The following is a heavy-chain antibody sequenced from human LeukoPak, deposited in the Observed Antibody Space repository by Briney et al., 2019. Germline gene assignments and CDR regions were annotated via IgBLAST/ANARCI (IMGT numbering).Heavy chain of an antibody. Sequence: PGGSLRLSCAASGFTFSSYGMSWVRQAPGKGLEWVSAISGSGGSTYYAGSVKGRFTISRDNSKNTLYLQMNSLRAEDTAVYYCAKVFYGSGSYGHAYCFDYWGQGTLVTVSS. CDR2: ISGSGGST. D-gene: IGHD3-10*01. CDR3: AKVFYGSGSYGHAYCFDY. V-gene: IGHV3-23*01. J-gene: IGHJ4*02. CDR1: GFTFSSYG.